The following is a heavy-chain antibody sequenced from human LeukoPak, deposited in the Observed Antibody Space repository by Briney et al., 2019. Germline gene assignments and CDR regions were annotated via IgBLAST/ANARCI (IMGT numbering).Heavy chain of an antibody. Sequence: GGSLRLSCAASGFTFSSYSMNWVRQAPGKGLEWVSSISSSSYIYYADSVKGQFTISRDNAKNSLYLQMNSLRAEDTAVYYCARVSAEGNTAMVNGGFDYWGQGTLVTVSS. CDR1: GFTFSSYS. D-gene: IGHD5-18*01. V-gene: IGHV3-21*01. J-gene: IGHJ4*02. CDR2: ISSSSYI. CDR3: ARVSAEGNTAMVNGGFDY.